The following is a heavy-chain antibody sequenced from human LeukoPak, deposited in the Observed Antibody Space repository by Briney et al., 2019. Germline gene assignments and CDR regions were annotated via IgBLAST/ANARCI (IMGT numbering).Heavy chain of an antibody. V-gene: IGHV1-18*01. CDR1: GYSFTRYG. CDR3: TSGGWVRASHDFDY. D-gene: IGHD6-19*01. CDR2: IITYNGST. J-gene: IGHJ4*02. Sequence: GASVKVSCKSSGYSFTRYGVSWVRLAPGQGLEWMGSIITYNGSTNFPRKFQGRVTTTADTSTSTVYMELRSLRSDDTAVYYCTSGGWVRASHDFDYWGQGTLVTVSS.